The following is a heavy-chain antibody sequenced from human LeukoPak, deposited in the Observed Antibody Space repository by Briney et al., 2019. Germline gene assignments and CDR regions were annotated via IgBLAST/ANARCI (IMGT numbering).Heavy chain of an antibody. Sequence: ASVKVFCKASGYTFTTYDINWVRQATGQGLEWMGWMNPNSGNTDYAQKFQGRVTMTRNTSITTAFMELNNLRSEDTAVYYCARGPPEHPQGYWGQGTLVTVSS. CDR3: ARGPPEHPQGY. J-gene: IGHJ4*02. D-gene: IGHD1-14*01. V-gene: IGHV1-8*01. CDR1: GYTFTTYD. CDR2: MNPNSGNT.